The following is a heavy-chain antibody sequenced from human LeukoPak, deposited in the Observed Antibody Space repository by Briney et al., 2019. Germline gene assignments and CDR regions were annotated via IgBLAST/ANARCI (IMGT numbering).Heavy chain of an antibody. CDR2: IIPIFGTA. Sequence: GSSVKVSCKASGGTFSSYAISWVRQAPGHGLEWMGGIIPIFGTANYAQKFQGRVTITADESTSTAYMELSSLRSEDTAVYYCARDGVEMATIAAFDIWGQGTMVTVSS. CDR3: ARDGVEMATIAAFDI. CDR1: GGTFSSYA. J-gene: IGHJ3*02. V-gene: IGHV1-69*01. D-gene: IGHD5-24*01.